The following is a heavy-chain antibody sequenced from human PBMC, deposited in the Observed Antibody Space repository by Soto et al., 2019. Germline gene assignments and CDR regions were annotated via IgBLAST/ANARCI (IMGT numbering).Heavy chain of an antibody. Sequence: QVQLVHSGAEVKRPGSSLKVSCQASGDTFAFHSINWVRQAPGLGLEWMGRINPILSMSNYAQRFQGRVTMTADKSTSTAYMVLSSLRSEDTAIYYCATSYGSGYRAFDYWGQGALVTVSS. CDR2: INPILSMS. D-gene: IGHD3-10*01. V-gene: IGHV1-69*02. CDR3: ATSYGSGYRAFDY. J-gene: IGHJ4*02. CDR1: GDTFAFHS.